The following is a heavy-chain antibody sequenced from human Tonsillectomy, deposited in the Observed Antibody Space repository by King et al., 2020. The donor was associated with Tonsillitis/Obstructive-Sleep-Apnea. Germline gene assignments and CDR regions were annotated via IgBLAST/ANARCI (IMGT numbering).Heavy chain of an antibody. J-gene: IGHJ6*03. V-gene: IGHV4-39*01. CDR3: ARTYYDFWSGYMDV. CDR2: IYYSGST. CDR1: GGSISSSSYY. D-gene: IGHD3-3*01. Sequence: QLQESGPGLVKPSATLSLTCTVSGGSISSSSYYWGWIRQPPGKGLEWIGSIYYSGSTYYNPSLKSRVTISVDTSKNQFSLNLSSVTAADTAVYYCARTYYDFWSGYMDVWGKGTTVTVSS.